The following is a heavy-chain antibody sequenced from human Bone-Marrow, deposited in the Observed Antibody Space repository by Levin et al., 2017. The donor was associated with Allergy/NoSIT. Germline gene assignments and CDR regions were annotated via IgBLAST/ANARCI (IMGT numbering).Heavy chain of an antibody. Sequence: GGSLRLSCAASGFTFSSYDMHWVRQATGKGLEWVSAIGTAGDTYYPGSVKGRFTISRENAKNSLYLQMNSLRAGDTAVYYCARDLRAYCGGDCYSPYYYYGMDVWGQGTTVTVSS. J-gene: IGHJ6*02. CDR3: ARDLRAYCGGDCYSPYYYYGMDV. V-gene: IGHV3-13*01. CDR1: GFTFSSYD. D-gene: IGHD2-21*02. CDR2: IGTAGDT.